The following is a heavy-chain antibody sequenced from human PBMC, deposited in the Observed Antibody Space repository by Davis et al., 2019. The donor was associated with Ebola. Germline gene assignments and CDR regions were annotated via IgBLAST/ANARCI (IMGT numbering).Heavy chain of an antibody. Sequence: GGSLRLSCAASGFTFSAFAMNWVRQAPGKGLDWVAVTSFDGSNQYYSDSVKGRFTISRDNSKNTLFLQLNSLRPEDTAVYYCARLQTTVTSPFDYWGQGALVTVSS. D-gene: IGHD4-17*01. CDR3: ARLQTTVTSPFDY. J-gene: IGHJ4*02. CDR2: TSFDGSNQ. V-gene: IGHV3-30*04. CDR1: GFTFSAFA.